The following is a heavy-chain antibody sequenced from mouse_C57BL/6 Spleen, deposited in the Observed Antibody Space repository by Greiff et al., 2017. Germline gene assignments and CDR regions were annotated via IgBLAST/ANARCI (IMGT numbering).Heavy chain of an antibody. V-gene: IGHV1-64*01. Sequence: VKLQESGAELVKPGASVKLSCKASGYTFTSYWMHWVKQRPGQGLEWIGMIHPNSGSTNYNEKFKSKATLTVDKSSSTAYMQLSSLTSEDSAVYYCAKPPYYYGSSLYWYFDVWGTGTTVTVSS. D-gene: IGHD1-1*01. CDR1: GYTFTSYW. J-gene: IGHJ1*03. CDR2: IHPNSGST. CDR3: AKPPYYYGSSLYWYFDV.